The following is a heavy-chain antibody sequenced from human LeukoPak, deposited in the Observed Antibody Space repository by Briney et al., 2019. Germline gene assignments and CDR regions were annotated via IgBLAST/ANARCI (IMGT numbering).Heavy chain of an antibody. D-gene: IGHD2-21*02. Sequence: PGGSLRLSCAASGFTFSSYEMNWVRQAPGKGLEWVSYISSSGSTIYYADSVKGRFTISRDNAKNSLYLQMNSLRAEDTAVYYCARDGAVVVTAMGAFDIWGQGTMVTVSS. CDR1: GFTFSSYE. CDR2: ISSSGSTI. CDR3: ARDGAVVVTAMGAFDI. V-gene: IGHV3-48*03. J-gene: IGHJ3*02.